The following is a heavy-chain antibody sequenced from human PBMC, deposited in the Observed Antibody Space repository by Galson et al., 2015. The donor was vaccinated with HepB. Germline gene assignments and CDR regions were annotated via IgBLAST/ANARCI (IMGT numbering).Heavy chain of an antibody. CDR1: GFIFRNFD. J-gene: IGHJ4*02. V-gene: IGHV3-21*03. CDR3: ARLTSSSSDPSDY. CDR2: ISPTADRK. Sequence: SLRLSCAASGFIFRNFDMGWVRQAPGKGLEWVSFISPTADRKYYADSVKGRFTISRDNAKTSLYLQMNSLRAEDTAVYYCARLTSSSSDPSDYWGQGTLVTVSS. D-gene: IGHD6-6*01.